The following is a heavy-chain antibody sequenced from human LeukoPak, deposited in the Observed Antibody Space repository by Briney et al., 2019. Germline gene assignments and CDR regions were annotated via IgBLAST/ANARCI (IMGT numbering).Heavy chain of an antibody. CDR2: FDPEDGET. J-gene: IGHJ3*02. V-gene: IGHV1-24*01. Sequence: ASVKVSCKVSGYTLTELSMHWVRQAPGKGRDGMGGFDPEDGETIYAQKFQGRVTMTEDTSTDTAYMELSSLRSEDTAVYYCATAEYYDSSGSIDAFDIWGQGTMVTVSS. CDR1: GYTLTELS. D-gene: IGHD3-22*01. CDR3: ATAEYYDSSGSIDAFDI.